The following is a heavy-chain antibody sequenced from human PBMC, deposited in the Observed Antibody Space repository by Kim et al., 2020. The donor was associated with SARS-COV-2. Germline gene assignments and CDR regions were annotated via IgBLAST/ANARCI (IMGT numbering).Heavy chain of an antibody. CDR1: GYSISRSSYY. CDR2: MHHSGST. J-gene: IGHJ5*02. D-gene: IGHD2-15*01. CDR3: AWASGGSLLNGFDP. V-gene: IGHV4-39*01. Sequence: SETLSLTCTVSGYSISRSSYYWVWLRQPPGKGLECIVTMHHSGSTSYSPSLKSRGTISVDTSKNQFSLKLSSVTAADTAVDHCAWASGGSLLNGFDPWG.